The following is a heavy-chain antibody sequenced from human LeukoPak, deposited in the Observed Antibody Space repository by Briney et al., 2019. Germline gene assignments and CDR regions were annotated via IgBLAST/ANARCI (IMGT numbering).Heavy chain of an antibody. Sequence: PGRSLRLSCAASGFTFSSYAMHWVRQAPGKGLEWVSSISSSSSYIYYADSVKGRFTISRDNAKNSLYLQMNSLRAEDTAVYYCARDRVGATITNDYWGQGTLVTVSS. CDR3: ARDRVGATITNDY. V-gene: IGHV3-21*01. CDR2: ISSSSSYI. CDR1: GFTFSSYA. J-gene: IGHJ4*02. D-gene: IGHD1-26*01.